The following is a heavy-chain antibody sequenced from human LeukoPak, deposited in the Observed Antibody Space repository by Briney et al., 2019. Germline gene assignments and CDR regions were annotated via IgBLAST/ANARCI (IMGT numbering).Heavy chain of an antibody. CDR3: ARDYYDSSGYDQ. CDR1: GGTFSSYA. CDR2: INAGNGNT. J-gene: IGHJ4*02. V-gene: IGHV1-3*01. D-gene: IGHD3-22*01. Sequence: GASVKVSCKASGGTFSSYAISWVRQAPGQGLEWMGWINAGNGNTKYSQKFQGRVTITRDTSASTAYMELSSLRSEDTAVYYCARDYYDSSGYDQWGQGTLVTVSS.